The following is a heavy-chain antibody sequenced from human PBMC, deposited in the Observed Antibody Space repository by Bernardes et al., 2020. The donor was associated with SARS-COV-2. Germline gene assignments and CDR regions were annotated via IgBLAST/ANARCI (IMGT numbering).Heavy chain of an antibody. V-gene: IGHV3-48*02. CDR1: GFTFSDYS. D-gene: IGHD1-26*01. Sequence: GSLRLSCTSSGFTFSDYSMNWVRQAPGKGLDWVSYISSRSSTIYYADSMKGRFTISRDNAKNSLYLQMNSLRDEDTAVYYCARAPGWALYYAMDVWGQGTTVTVSS. CDR3: ARAPGWALYYAMDV. J-gene: IGHJ6*02. CDR2: ISSRSSTI.